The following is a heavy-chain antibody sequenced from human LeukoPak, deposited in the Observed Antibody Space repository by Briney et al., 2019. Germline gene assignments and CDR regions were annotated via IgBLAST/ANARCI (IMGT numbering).Heavy chain of an antibody. CDR3: ARETIEYQLLSSWFDP. V-gene: IGHV4-39*07. D-gene: IGHD2-2*01. CDR2: IYYSGST. Sequence: PSETLSLTCTVSGGSISSSSYYWGWIRQPPGKGLEWIGSIYYSGSTYYNPSLKSRVTISVDTSKNQFSLKLSSVTAADTAVYYCARETIEYQLLSSWFDPWGQGTLVTVSS. CDR1: GGSISSSSYY. J-gene: IGHJ5*02.